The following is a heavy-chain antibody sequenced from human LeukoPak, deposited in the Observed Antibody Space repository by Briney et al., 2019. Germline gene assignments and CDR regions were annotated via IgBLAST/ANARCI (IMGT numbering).Heavy chain of an antibody. CDR2: IYHSGRT. J-gene: IGHJ4*02. CDR1: GGSISRSNW. Sequence: PSGTLSLTRAVSGGSISRSNWWSWVRQPPGKGLEWIGEIYHSGRTNYNPSLKSRVTISVDTSKNQFSLKLSSVTAADTAVYYCARYTAVAGTRSFDYWGQGTLVTVSS. D-gene: IGHD6-19*01. V-gene: IGHV4-4*02. CDR3: ARYTAVAGTRSFDY.